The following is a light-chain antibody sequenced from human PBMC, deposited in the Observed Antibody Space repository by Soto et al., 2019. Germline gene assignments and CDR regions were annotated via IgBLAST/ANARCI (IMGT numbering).Light chain of an antibody. Sequence: QSVLTQPPSVSGAPGQRVTISCTGNSSNLGAGYDVHWYQQLPGTAPKLLIYSNNQRPSGVPDRFSGSKSGTSASLAISGLRSEDEADYYCAAWDDSLSAVVFGGGTKLTVL. CDR1: SSNLGAGYD. V-gene: IGLV1-47*02. CDR3: AAWDDSLSAVV. CDR2: SNN. J-gene: IGLJ2*01.